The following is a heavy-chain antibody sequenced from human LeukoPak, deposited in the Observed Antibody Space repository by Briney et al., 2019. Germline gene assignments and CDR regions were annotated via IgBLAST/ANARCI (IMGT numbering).Heavy chain of an antibody. V-gene: IGHV1-69*13. CDR1: GGTFSSYA. CDR3: ARGSGRTDYYDSSGTFDY. D-gene: IGHD3-22*01. Sequence: SVTVSCKASGGTFSSYAISWVRQAPGQGLEWMGGIIPIFGTANYAQKFQGRVTITADESTSTAYMELSSLRSEDTAVYYCARGSGRTDYYDSSGTFDYWGQGTLVTVSS. J-gene: IGHJ4*02. CDR2: IIPIFGTA.